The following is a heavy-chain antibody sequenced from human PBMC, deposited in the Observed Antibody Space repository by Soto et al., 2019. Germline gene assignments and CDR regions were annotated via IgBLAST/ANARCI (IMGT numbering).Heavy chain of an antibody. V-gene: IGHV3-72*01. D-gene: IGHD1-26*01. Sequence: VQLVESGGDLVQPGGSLRLSCAASGFTFSDHYMDWVRQAPGKGLEWVGRIRNKANSYSTEYAASVKGRFTISRDDSKKSVDLQMNSLRAEDTALYYCAKDSGSYLFDIWGQGTMVTVSS. CDR1: GFTFSDHY. CDR2: IRNKANSYST. J-gene: IGHJ3*02. CDR3: AKDSGSYLFDI.